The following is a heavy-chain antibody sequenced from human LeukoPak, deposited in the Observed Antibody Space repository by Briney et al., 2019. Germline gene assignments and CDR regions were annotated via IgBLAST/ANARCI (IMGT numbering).Heavy chain of an antibody. CDR2: IDWSGDST. Sequence: GGSLRLSCAASGFIFDSYDMLWVRQAPGKGLDWVATIDWSGDSTVYADSVKGRFTISRDNARNSLYLQMNSLRAEDTAFYYCVRDRLRADSWGQGTLVTVSS. CDR1: GFIFDSYD. V-gene: IGHV3-20*04. J-gene: IGHJ4*02. D-gene: IGHD6-6*01. CDR3: VRDRLRADS.